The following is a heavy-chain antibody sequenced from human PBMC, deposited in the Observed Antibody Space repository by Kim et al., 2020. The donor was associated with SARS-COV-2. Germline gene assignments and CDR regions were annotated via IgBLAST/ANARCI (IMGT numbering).Heavy chain of an antibody. CDR1: GYTFTSYA. D-gene: IGHD6-19*01. Sequence: ASVKVSCKASGYTFTSYAMHWVRQAPGQRLEWMGWINAGNGNTKYSQKFQGRVTITRDTSASTAYMELSSLRSEDTAVYYCARVAAYSSGWYYYYYGMDVWGQGTKVTVSS. J-gene: IGHJ6*02. V-gene: IGHV1-3*01. CDR2: INAGNGNT. CDR3: ARVAAYSSGWYYYYYGMDV.